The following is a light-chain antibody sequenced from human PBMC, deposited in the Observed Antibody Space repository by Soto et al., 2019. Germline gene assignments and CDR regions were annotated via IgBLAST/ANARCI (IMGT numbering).Light chain of an antibody. CDR1: QSVSGNH. Sequence: EVVLTQSPVTLSLSPGERATLFCGASQSVSGNHLAWYQQKPGLAPRLLIYDASSRSTGIPDRFSGSGSGADFTLIISRLEPEDFAMYYWQQYGGSQITFGQGTRLDIK. V-gene: IGKV3D-20*01. CDR2: DAS. CDR3: QQYGGSQIT. J-gene: IGKJ5*01.